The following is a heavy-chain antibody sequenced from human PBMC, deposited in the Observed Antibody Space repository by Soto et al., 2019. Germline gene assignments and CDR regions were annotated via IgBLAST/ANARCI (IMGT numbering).Heavy chain of an antibody. CDR1: GYTFTSYG. Sequence: GASVKVSCKASGYTFTSYGISWGRQAPGQGLEWMGWISAYNGNTNYAQKLQGRVTMTTDTSTSTAYMELRGLRSDDTAVYYCAREDTAMVHYYYYGMDVWGQGTTVTVSS. CDR2: ISAYNGNT. V-gene: IGHV1-18*01. J-gene: IGHJ6*02. D-gene: IGHD5-18*01. CDR3: AREDTAMVHYYYYGMDV.